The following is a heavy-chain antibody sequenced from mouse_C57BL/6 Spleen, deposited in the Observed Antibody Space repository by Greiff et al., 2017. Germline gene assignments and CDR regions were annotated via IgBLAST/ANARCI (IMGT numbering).Heavy chain of an antibody. CDR1: GYTFTDYN. D-gene: IGHD1-1*01. J-gene: IGHJ2*01. Sequence: EVQLQQSGPELVKPGASVKIPCKASGYTFTDYNMDWVKQSHGKSLEWIGDINPNNGGTIYNQKFKGKATLTVDKSSSTAYMELRSLTSEDTAVYYCARRFTTVVATKSYFDYWGQGTTLTVSS. V-gene: IGHV1-18*01. CDR2: INPNNGGT. CDR3: ARRFTTVVATKSYFDY.